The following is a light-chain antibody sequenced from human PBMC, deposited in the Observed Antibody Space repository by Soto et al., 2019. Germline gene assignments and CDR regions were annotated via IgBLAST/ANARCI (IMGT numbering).Light chain of an antibody. V-gene: IGKV3-15*01. CDR1: QSVSKN. J-gene: IGKJ1*01. CDR2: GAT. CDR3: QQYDNWPWT. Sequence: DIMLNQSPFTLASSVGEGATITSRASQSVSKNLAWYQRKPGQAPKLLIHGATTRETGIPARFSGSGSGTEFTLTISSLQPEDFAIYYCQQYDNWPWTFGQGTKVDIK.